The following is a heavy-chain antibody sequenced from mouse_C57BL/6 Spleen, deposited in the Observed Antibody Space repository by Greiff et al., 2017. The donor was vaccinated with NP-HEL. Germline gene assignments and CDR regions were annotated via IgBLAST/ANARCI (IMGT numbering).Heavy chain of an antibody. CDR2: ISYDGSN. CDR3: ARVDDGYYYFDY. V-gene: IGHV3-6*01. J-gene: IGHJ2*01. D-gene: IGHD2-3*01. CDR1: GYSITSGYY. Sequence: EVQVVESGPGLVKPSQSLSLTCSVTGYSITSGYYWNWIRQFPGNKLEWMGYISYDGSNNYNPSLKNRISITRDTSKNQFFLKLNSVTTEDTATYYCARVDDGYYYFDYWGQGTTLTVSS.